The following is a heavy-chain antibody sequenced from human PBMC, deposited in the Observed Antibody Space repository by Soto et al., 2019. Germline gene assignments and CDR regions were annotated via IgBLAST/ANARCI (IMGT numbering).Heavy chain of an antibody. CDR2: ISHDGSNT. J-gene: IGHJ5*02. CDR3: AKDWGSSGWFNWFDP. Sequence: QVQLVESGGGVVQPGRSLRLSCVASGFTLSNTGMHWVRHAPGKGLEWVAMISHDGSNTYYGDSVKGRFTISRDNSWNTLYLQMDSLRPEDTSVYYCAKDWGSSGWFNWFDPWGQGTPVTVSS. V-gene: IGHV3-30*18. D-gene: IGHD6-19*01. CDR1: GFTLSNTG.